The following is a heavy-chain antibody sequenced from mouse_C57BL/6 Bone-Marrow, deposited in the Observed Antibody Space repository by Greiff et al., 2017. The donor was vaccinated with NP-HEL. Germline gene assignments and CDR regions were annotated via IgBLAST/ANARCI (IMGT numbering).Heavy chain of an antibody. CDR2: IDPETGGT. Sequence: QVQLQQPGAELVRPGASVTLSCKASGYTFTDYEMHWVKQTPVHGLEWIGAIDPETGGTAYNQKFKGKAILTADKSSSTAYMELRSLTSEDSAVYYCTRSTTDPWFAYWGQGTLVTVSA. CDR3: TRSTTDPWFAY. J-gene: IGHJ3*01. D-gene: IGHD1-1*01. CDR1: GYTFTDYE. V-gene: IGHV1-15*01.